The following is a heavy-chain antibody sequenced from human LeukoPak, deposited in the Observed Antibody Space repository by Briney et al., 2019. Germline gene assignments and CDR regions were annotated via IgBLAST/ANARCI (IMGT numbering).Heavy chain of an antibody. D-gene: IGHD4-17*01. CDR2: ISDTGDNT. CDR1: GFTFTGYA. V-gene: IGHV3-23*01. Sequence: PGGSPRLSCAASGFTFTGYAMSWIRQAPGKGLEWVSVISDTGDNTYYADSVKGRFTISRDNPKNTLYLQMNSLRAEDTAVYYCATGTRETTTYFDYWGQGTLVTVSS. CDR3: ATGTRETTTYFDY. J-gene: IGHJ4*02.